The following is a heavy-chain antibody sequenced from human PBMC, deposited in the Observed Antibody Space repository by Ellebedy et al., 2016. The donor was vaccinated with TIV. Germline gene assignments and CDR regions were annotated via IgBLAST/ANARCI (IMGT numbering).Heavy chain of an antibody. CDR2: INHSGST. CDR3: ARGRSYYD. CDR1: GGSFSGYY. J-gene: IGHJ4*02. D-gene: IGHD3-3*01. Sequence: SETLSLXXAVYGGSFSGYYWSWIRQPPGKGLEWIGEINHSGSTNYNPSLKSRVTISVDTSKNQFSLKLSSVTAADTAVYYCARGRSYYDWGQGTLVTVSS. V-gene: IGHV4-34*01.